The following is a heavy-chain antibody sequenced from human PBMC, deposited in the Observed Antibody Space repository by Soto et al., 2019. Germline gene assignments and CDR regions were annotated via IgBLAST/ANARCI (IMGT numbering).Heavy chain of an antibody. D-gene: IGHD3-16*01. CDR3: ARADLGDWDYIWGSYPTFDY. CDR2: ISSSSSTI. CDR1: GFTFSSYS. V-gene: IGHV3-48*01. Sequence: EVQLVESGGGLVQPGGSLRLSCAASGFTFSSYSMNWVRQAPGKGLEWVSYISSSSSTIYYAESVKGRFTISRDNAKNSLYLQMNSLRAEDTAVYYCARADLGDWDYIWGSYPTFDYWGQGTLVTVSS. J-gene: IGHJ4*02.